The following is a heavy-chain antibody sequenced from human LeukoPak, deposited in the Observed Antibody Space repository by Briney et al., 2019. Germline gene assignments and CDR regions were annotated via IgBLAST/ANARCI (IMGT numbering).Heavy chain of an antibody. J-gene: IGHJ2*01. Sequence: ENLSLTCAVYGGSFSGYYWSWIRQPPGKGLEWIGEINHSGSTNYNPSLKSRVTISVDTSKNQFSLKLSSVTAADTAVYYCARGRTSGLWYFDLWGRGTLVTVSS. D-gene: IGHD3-3*01. V-gene: IGHV4-34*01. CDR2: INHSGST. CDR1: GGSFSGYY. CDR3: ARGRTSGLWYFDL.